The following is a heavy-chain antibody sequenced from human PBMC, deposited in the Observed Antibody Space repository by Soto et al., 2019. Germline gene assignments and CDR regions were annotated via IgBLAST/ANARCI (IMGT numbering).Heavy chain of an antibody. J-gene: IGHJ6*02. V-gene: IGHV1-2*02. CDR2: INPKSGGT. Sequence: ASVKVSCKASGYTFTDYFMYWVRQAPGQGLEWMGWINPKSGGTNYAQKFQDRVTMARDTSINTAYMELSRLRSDDTAMYYCAKAQFGSSTWYYYGMDVWGQGTTVTVSS. CDR3: AKAQFGSSTWYYYGMDV. D-gene: IGHD6-13*01. CDR1: GYTFTDYF.